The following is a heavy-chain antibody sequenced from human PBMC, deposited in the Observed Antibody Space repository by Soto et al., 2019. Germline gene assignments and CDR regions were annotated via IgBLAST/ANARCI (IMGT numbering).Heavy chain of an antibody. Sequence: QVQLQESGPRLVKPSQTLTLTCSVSGGSIDTGGFYWSWARQLPGKGLQWIGYIYYTGAAYYNPALKSRVVISLDTSANQFSLSLTSLTAADTAVYYCASGTFNDISFDSWGQGRLVTVSS. V-gene: IGHV4-31*03. CDR3: ASGTFNDISFDS. J-gene: IGHJ4*02. D-gene: IGHD2-21*01. CDR1: GGSIDTGGFY. CDR2: IYYTGAA.